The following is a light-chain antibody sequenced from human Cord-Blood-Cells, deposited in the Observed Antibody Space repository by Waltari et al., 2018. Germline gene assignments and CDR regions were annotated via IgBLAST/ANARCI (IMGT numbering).Light chain of an antibody. J-gene: IGKJ4*01. CDR3: QQRSNWPPLT. V-gene: IGKV3-11*01. CDR2: DAS. Sequence: EIVLTQSPATLSLSPGERATFSCRASQSVSSYLAWYQQKPGQAPRLLIYDASNRATGIPARFSGSGSGTDFTLTINSLEPEDFAVYYCQQRSNWPPLTFGGGTKVEIK. CDR1: QSVSSY.